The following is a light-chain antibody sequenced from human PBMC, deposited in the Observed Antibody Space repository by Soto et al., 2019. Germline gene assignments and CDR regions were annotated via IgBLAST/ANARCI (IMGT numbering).Light chain of an antibody. CDR2: DAS. V-gene: IGKV3-11*01. J-gene: IGKJ5*01. Sequence: EIVLTQSPATLSLSPVEGASLSGRASQSVGRYLAWYQQKPGQAPRLLIYDASNRATGIPARFSGSGSGTDFTLTISSLEPEDFAVFYCQQRSNWPLITFGQGTRLEIK. CDR1: QSVGRY. CDR3: QQRSNWPLIT.